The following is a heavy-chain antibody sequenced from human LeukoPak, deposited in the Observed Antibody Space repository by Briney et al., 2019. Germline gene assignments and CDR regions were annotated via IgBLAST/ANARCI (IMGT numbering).Heavy chain of an antibody. CDR1: GYTFAGYY. J-gene: IGHJ4*02. CDR3: AREIGSGSFLDN. V-gene: IGHV1-2*02. D-gene: IGHD3-10*01. Sequence: ASVKVSCKASGYTFAGYYMHWVRQAPGEGLEWMGWINPKIGGTNYAQKFQGRVTMTRDTSISTAYMELSRLRSDDTAVYYCAREIGSGSFLDNWGQGTLVTVSS. CDR2: INPKIGGT.